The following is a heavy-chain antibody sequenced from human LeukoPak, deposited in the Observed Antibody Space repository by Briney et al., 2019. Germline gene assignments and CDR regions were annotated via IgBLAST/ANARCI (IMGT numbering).Heavy chain of an antibody. J-gene: IGHJ4*02. Sequence: SQTLSLTCDISGDSVFSNNGAWNWIRQSPSRGLEWLGRTYYRSKWYNDYAGSLNGRITISPDTSKNQFSLHLNSVTPEDTAVYYCARDLGNTGWYTFDYWGQGILVTVSS. V-gene: IGHV6-1*01. D-gene: IGHD6-19*01. CDR1: GDSVFSNNGA. CDR3: ARDLGNTGWYTFDY. CDR2: TYYRSKWYN.